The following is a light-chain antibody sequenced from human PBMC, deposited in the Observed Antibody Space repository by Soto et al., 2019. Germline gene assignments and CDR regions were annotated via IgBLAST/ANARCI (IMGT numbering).Light chain of an antibody. CDR1: QGITNR. V-gene: IGKV1D-12*01. Sequence: DLQMTQSPSSVSASVGDRVTINCRASQGITNRLAWNQQKPGTAPKLLIYEASSLQNGVPSRISGSGSGTDFTLTISSLQTEDFATYYCQQANSFPITFGQGTRLEIK. CDR2: EAS. J-gene: IGKJ5*01. CDR3: QQANSFPIT.